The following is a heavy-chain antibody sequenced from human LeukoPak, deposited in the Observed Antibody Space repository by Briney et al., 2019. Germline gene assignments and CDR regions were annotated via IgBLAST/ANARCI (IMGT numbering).Heavy chain of an antibody. V-gene: IGHV4-39*01. CDR1: GGSIISNTYN. CDR2: IYSNGSP. J-gene: IGHJ3*02. D-gene: IGHD5-24*01. Sequence: SETLSLTCTVSGGSIISNTYNWGWIRQPPGKGLEWLGTIYSNGSPFYNRSLESRVTISLDTSKKQFYLRLASVTAADTALYYCARRMATVTDAFDIWGRGTMVSVSS. CDR3: ARRMATVTDAFDI.